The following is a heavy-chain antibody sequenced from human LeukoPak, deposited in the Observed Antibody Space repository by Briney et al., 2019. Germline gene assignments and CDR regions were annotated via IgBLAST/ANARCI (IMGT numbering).Heavy chain of an antibody. CDR2: IGTAGDT. CDR3: ARGAVSVAGTLVRYYYGMDV. D-gene: IGHD6-19*01. CDR1: GFTFSSYD. J-gene: IGHJ6*02. Sequence: GGSLRLSCAASGFTFSSYDMPWVRQATGKGLEWVSAIGTAGDTYYPGSVKGRFTISRENAKNSLYLQMNSLRAGDTAVYYCARGAVSVAGTLVRYYYGMDVWGQGTTATVSS. V-gene: IGHV3-13*01.